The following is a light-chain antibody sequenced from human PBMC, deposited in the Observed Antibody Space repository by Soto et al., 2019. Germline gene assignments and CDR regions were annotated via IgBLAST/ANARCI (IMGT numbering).Light chain of an antibody. CDR3: HQYDNWWT. Sequence: VITQSPDALSVSPGKRATLLCRASQSVRNNLAWYQQKPGQAPRLLIYGVSTRATGVPARFSGSGSGTDFTLTISSLQPEDFAVYYCHQYDNWWTFGQGTKVDIK. V-gene: IGKV3-15*01. CDR1: QSVRNN. CDR2: GVS. J-gene: IGKJ1*01.